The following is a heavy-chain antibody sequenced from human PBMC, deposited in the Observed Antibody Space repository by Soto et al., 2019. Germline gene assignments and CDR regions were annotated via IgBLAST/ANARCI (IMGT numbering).Heavy chain of an antibody. D-gene: IGHD6-19*01. V-gene: IGHV1-46*01. Sequence: QVQLVQSGAEVKKPGASVKVSCKASGYTFTKYYLHWVRQAPGQGLEWMGVISPSGGSTTYAQKFQGRVTMTRDTSTSTVYMELSSLRSDDTAVYWCVRGVASGCLVDYWGQGTLVTVSS. J-gene: IGHJ4*02. CDR2: ISPSGGST. CDR1: GYTFTKYY. CDR3: VRGVASGCLVDY.